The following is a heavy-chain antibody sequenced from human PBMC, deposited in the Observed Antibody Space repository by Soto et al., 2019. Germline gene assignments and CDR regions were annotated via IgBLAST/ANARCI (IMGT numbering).Heavy chain of an antibody. J-gene: IGHJ6*02. CDR2: ISGSGGST. D-gene: IGHD3-22*01. V-gene: IGHV3-23*01. Sequence: GGSLRLSCAASGFTFSSYAMSWVRQAPGKGLEWVSAISGSGGSTYYADSVKGRFTISRDNSKNTLYLQMNSLRAEDTAVYYCAKSPPYYDSSGYYYTAYYYYGMDVWGQGTTVTVSS. CDR3: AKSPPYYDSSGYYYTAYYYYGMDV. CDR1: GFTFSSYA.